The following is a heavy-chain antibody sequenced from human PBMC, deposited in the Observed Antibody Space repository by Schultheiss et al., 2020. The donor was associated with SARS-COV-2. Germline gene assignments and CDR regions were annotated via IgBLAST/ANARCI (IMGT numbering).Heavy chain of an antibody. V-gene: IGHV3-7*01. CDR1: GHSISSGYY. J-gene: IGHJ6*03. Sequence: GGSLRLSCTVSGHSISSGYYWGWIRQPPGKGLEWVARINQDESDKYYVDSVKGRFTISRDNAKNSLYLQMNSLRVEDTAVYYCARDGGITADRPYYYYYMDVWGKGTTVTVSS. CDR3: ARDGGITADRPYYYYYMDV. CDR2: INQDESDK. D-gene: IGHD3-16*01.